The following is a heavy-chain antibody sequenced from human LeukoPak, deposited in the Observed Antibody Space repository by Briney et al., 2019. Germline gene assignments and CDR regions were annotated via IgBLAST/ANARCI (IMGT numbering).Heavy chain of an antibody. Sequence: SETLSLTCTVSGGSISSHYWSWIRQPPGKGLEWIGYIYYSGSTNYNPSLKSRVTISVDTSKNQFSLKLSSVTAADTAVYYCARRPYGMDVWGQGTTVTVSS. J-gene: IGHJ6*02. CDR3: ARRPYGMDV. V-gene: IGHV4-59*11. CDR2: IYYSGST. CDR1: GGSISSHY.